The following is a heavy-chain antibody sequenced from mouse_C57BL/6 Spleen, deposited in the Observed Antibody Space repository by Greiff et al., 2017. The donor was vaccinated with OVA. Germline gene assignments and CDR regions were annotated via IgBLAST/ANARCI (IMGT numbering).Heavy chain of an antibody. CDR1: GYTFTGYW. V-gene: IGHV1-9*01. D-gene: IGHD1-1*01. Sequence: VKLQESGAELMKPGASVKLSCKATGYTFTGYWIEWVKQRPGHGLEWIGEILPGSGSTNYNEKFKGKATFTADTSSNTAYMQLSSLTTEDSAIYYCARRDYYGSSLYYAMDYWGHGTSVTVSS. CDR3: ARRDYYGSSLYYAMDY. CDR2: ILPGSGST. J-gene: IGHJ4*01.